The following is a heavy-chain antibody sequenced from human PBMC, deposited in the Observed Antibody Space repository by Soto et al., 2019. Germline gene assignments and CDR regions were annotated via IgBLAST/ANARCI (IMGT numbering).Heavy chain of an antibody. V-gene: IGHV3-73*01. CDR2: IRSKTNSYAT. Sequence: PGGSLRLSCAASGFSFSGSAMYWVRQASGKGLEWVGRIRSKTNSYATGYTESVKGRFTISRDDSKNMAYLQMNSLKTEDTAVYYCSSPAHDYGDHFEYWGQGTLVTVSS. J-gene: IGHJ4*02. D-gene: IGHD4-17*01. CDR1: GFSFSGSA. CDR3: SSPAHDYGDHFEY.